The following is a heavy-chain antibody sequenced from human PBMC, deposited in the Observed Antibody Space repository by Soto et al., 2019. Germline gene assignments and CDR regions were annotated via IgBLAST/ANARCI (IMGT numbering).Heavy chain of an antibody. V-gene: IGHV1-58*01. CDR2: IVVGSGNT. D-gene: IGHD3-9*01. J-gene: IGHJ4*02. CDR1: GFTFTSSA. CDR3: AAAQAPLRYFDWLFDY. Sequence: SVKVSCKASGFTFTSSAVQWVRQARGQRLEWIGWIVVGSGNTNYAQKFQERVTITRDMSTSTAYMELSSLRSEDTAVYYCAAAQAPLRYFDWLFDYWGQGTLVTVPS.